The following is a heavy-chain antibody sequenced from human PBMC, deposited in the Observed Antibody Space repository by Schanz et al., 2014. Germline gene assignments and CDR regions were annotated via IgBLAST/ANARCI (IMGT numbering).Heavy chain of an antibody. CDR2: VFPNGIT. Sequence: QVQLQESGPGLVKPSQTLSLTCTVSGGSIRSGTYYWSWIRQPAGKALEWVGRVFPNGITNYNPSLKSRVPISLNTSKNHFPLTLRSLPAADTAVYYCARDTTWRLDLWGRGTLVTVSS. J-gene: IGHJ2*01. D-gene: IGHD1-1*01. CDR1: GGSIRSGTYY. CDR3: ARDTTWRLDL. V-gene: IGHV4-61*02.